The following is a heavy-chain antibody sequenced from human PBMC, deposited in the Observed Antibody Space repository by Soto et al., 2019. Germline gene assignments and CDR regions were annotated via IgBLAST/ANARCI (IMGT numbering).Heavy chain of an antibody. CDR1: GYSFTSYW. CDR3: ARHFAYGSGIGYYMDV. D-gene: IGHD3-10*01. Sequence: GESLKISCKGSGYSFTSYWIGWVRQMPGKGLEWVGIIYPGDSDTRYSLSFQGKVTISTDKSISTAYLQWGSRKASDTSMYYCARHFAYGSGIGYYMDVWGKGTTVTVSS. V-gene: IGHV5-51*01. J-gene: IGHJ6*03. CDR2: IYPGDSDT.